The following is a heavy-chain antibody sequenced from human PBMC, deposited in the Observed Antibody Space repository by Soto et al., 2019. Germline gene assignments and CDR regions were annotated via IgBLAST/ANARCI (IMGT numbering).Heavy chain of an antibody. J-gene: IGHJ4*02. D-gene: IGHD3-3*01. CDR2: INHSGST. Sequence: LSLTCAVYGGSFSGYYWSWIRQPPGKGLEWIGEINHSGSTNYNPSLKSRVTISVDTSKNQFSLKLSSVTAADTAVYYCASLYYDFWSGSRKPPMYWGQGTLVTVSS. CDR1: GGSFSGYY. V-gene: IGHV4-34*01. CDR3: ASLYYDFWSGSRKPPMY.